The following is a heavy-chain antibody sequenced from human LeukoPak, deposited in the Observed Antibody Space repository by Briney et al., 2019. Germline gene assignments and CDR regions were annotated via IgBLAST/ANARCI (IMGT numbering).Heavy chain of an antibody. CDR1: GGSFSGYY. CDR3: AREGLNMVRGVIPKEAWGWFDS. V-gene: IGHV4-34*01. D-gene: IGHD3-10*01. J-gene: IGHJ5*01. CDR2: INHGGST. Sequence: SSETLSLTCAVYGGSFSGYYWSWIRQPPGKGLEWIGEINHGGSTNYNPSLKSRVTISVDTSKNQFSLKLSSVTAADTAVYYCAREGLNMVRGVIPKEAWGWFDSWGQGTLVTVSS.